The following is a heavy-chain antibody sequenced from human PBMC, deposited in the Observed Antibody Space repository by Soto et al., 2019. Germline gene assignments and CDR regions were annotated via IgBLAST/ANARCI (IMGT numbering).Heavy chain of an antibody. Sequence: ASVKVSCKASGYSFTTSGITWVRQAPGQGLEWMGWVSTYNGNTNYAQKLQDRVTLTTDTSTSTAYMELRSLRSDDTAVYYCARRLYGDYDYWGQGTLVTVSS. CDR2: VSTYNGNT. J-gene: IGHJ4*02. D-gene: IGHD4-17*01. CDR1: GYSFTTSG. V-gene: IGHV1-18*01. CDR3: ARRLYGDYDY.